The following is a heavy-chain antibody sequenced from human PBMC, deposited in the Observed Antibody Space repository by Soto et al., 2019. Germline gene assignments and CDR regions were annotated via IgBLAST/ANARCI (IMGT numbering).Heavy chain of an antibody. Sequence: SVTLSLTCTVSGGSVSSGSYYWSWIRQPPGKGLEWIGYIYYSGSTNYNPSLKSRVTISVDTSKNQFSLKLSSVTAADTAVYYXAREERGYSGYDPGWFDPWAQGTLVTVS. D-gene: IGHD5-12*01. V-gene: IGHV4-61*01. J-gene: IGHJ5*02. CDR2: IYYSGST. CDR1: GGSVSSGSYY. CDR3: AREERGYSGYDPGWFDP.